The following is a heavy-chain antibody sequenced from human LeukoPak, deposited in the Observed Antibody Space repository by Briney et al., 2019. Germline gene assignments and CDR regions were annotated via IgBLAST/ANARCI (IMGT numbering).Heavy chain of an antibody. CDR2: INHSGST. V-gene: IGHV4-34*01. J-gene: IGHJ5*02. D-gene: IGHD3-10*01. Sequence: SETLSLTCAVYGGSFSGYYWSWIRQPPGKGLEWSGEINHSGSTNYNPSLKSRVTISVDTSKTQFSLKLSSVTAADTAVHYCARGEYYGSGSYYKRGNWFDPWGQGTLVTVSS. CDR3: ARGEYYGSGSYYKRGNWFDP. CDR1: GGSFSGYY.